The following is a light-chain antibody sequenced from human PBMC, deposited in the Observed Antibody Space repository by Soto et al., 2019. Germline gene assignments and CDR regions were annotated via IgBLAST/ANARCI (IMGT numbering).Light chain of an antibody. Sequence: TLSLSPGGRATLSCRASQSVSSYLAWYQQKPGQAPRLLIYDASNRATGIPARFSGSGSGTDFTLTISSLEPEDFAVYYCQQRYNWPQAFGQGTKVDIK. CDR2: DAS. CDR3: QQRYNWPQA. J-gene: IGKJ1*01. V-gene: IGKV3-11*01. CDR1: QSVSSY.